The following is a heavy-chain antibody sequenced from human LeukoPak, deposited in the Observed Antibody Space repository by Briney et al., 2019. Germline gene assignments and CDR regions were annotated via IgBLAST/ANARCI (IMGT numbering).Heavy chain of an antibody. CDR3: ARQYGDHTTYFDY. J-gene: IGHJ4*02. CDR2: IYYSGLN. CDR1: CGSISSGVYY. V-gene: IGHV4-30-4*08. Sequence: TLSLXCTVSCGSISSGVYYWSGIRQPPGKGLEWIGYIYYSGLNYYNPSLKSRVTISVDTSKNQFSLKLSSVTAADTAVYYCARQYGDHTTYFDYWGQGTLVTVSS. D-gene: IGHD4-17*01.